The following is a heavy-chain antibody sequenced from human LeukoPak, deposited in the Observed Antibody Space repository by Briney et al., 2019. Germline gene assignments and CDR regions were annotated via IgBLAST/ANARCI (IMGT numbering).Heavy chain of an antibody. V-gene: IGHV1-46*01. CDR2: INPSSGST. Sequence: ASVKVSCKASGYTFTSYYMHWVRQAPGQGLEWMGIINPSSGSTSYAQKFQGRVTMTRDMSTSTVYMELSSLRSEDTAVYYCARGQSSQKYDYYYYMDVWGKGTTVTVSS. J-gene: IGHJ6*03. CDR3: ARGQSSQKYDYYYYMDV. CDR1: GYTFTSYY. D-gene: IGHD6-13*01.